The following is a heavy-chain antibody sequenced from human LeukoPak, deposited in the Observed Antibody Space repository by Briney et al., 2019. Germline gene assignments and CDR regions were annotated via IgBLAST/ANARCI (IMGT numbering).Heavy chain of an antibody. CDR2: INPNRGGT. J-gene: IGHJ4*02. CDR3: ARDRPLDADDYYGFYYFDY. D-gene: IGHD3-10*01. CDR1: GYTLTGYY. Sequence: GESLKISCKGSGYTLTGYYMHWLRPAPGQGLEWMGWINPNRGGTNHAQKFQGRVTMTRDTSISTAYMELSRLRSDDTAVYYCARDRPLDADDYYGFYYFDYWGQGTLVTVSS. V-gene: IGHV1-2*02.